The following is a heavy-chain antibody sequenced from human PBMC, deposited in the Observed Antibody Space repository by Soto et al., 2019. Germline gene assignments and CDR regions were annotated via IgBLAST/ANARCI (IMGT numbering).Heavy chain of an antibody. Sequence: QVQLVQSGDEVKKPGSSMKVSCKASGGTFSSYAISWVRQAPGQGLEWMGGIIPIFGTANYAQKFQGRVTITADESTSTAYMELSSLRSEDTAVYYCARGTQDIVLMVYAIPYCMDVWGKGTTVTVSS. J-gene: IGHJ6*04. V-gene: IGHV1-69*01. CDR1: GGTFSSYA. CDR3: ARGTQDIVLMVYAIPYCMDV. CDR2: IIPIFGTA. D-gene: IGHD2-8*01.